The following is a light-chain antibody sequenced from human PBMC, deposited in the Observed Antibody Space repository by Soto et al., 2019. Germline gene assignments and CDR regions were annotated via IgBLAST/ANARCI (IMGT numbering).Light chain of an antibody. CDR2: STS. Sequence: EIVLTQSPDTLSLSPGERATLSCRASQRVSSDSLAWYQQQPGQAPRLLIYSTSNRATGIPDRFCGSGSGTDFTLTIRRLEPEDFALYYCQQYGRSQTFGQGTKVDIK. CDR1: QRVSSDS. J-gene: IGKJ1*01. CDR3: QQYGRSQT. V-gene: IGKV3-20*01.